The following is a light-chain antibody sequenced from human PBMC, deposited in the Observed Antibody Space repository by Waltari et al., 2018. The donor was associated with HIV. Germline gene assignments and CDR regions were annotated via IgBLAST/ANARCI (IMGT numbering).Light chain of an antibody. J-gene: IGLJ1*01. Sequence: QSALTQPASVSGSPGQSITIPCTGPSSHVGNYNYVSWYQQHPGKAPKLMIYDVSKRPSGVSNRFSGSKSGNTASLTISGLQAEDEADYYCCSYAGSSTFVFGTGTKVTVL. CDR2: DVS. CDR3: CSYAGSSTFV. CDR1: SSHVGNYNY. V-gene: IGLV2-23*02.